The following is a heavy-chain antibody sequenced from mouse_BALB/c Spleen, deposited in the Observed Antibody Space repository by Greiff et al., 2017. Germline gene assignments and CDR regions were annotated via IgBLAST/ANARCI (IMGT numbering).Heavy chain of an antibody. V-gene: IGHV1-87*01. CDR2: IYPGDGDT. J-gene: IGHJ4*01. CDR3: ARLRLQAMDY. Sequence: QVQLQQSGAELARPGASVKLSCKASGYTFTSYWMQWVKQRPGQGLEWIGAIYPGDGDTRYTQKFKGKATLTADKSSSTAYMQLSSLASEDSAVYYCARLRLQAMDYWGQGTSVTVSS. D-gene: IGHD1-2*01. CDR1: GYTFTSYW.